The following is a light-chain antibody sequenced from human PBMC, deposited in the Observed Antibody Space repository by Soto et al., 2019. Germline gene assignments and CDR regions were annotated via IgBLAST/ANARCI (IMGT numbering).Light chain of an antibody. CDR1: QDITSW. Sequence: DVQMTQSPSSLSASVGDRVTITCRASQDITSWLAWYQQKPGQAPKSLIYAASSLQTGVPSRFSGSESGTDFTLTISSLQPEDSATYYFQQYNVYPLTFGGGTKVETK. J-gene: IGKJ4*01. V-gene: IGKV1D-16*01. CDR2: AAS. CDR3: QQYNVYPLT.